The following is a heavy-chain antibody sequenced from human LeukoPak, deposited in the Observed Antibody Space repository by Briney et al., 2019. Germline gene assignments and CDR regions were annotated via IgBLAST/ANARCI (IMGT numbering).Heavy chain of an antibody. Sequence: SETLSLTCAVYGGSFSGYYWSWIRQPPGKGLEWIGEINHSGSTNYNPSLKSRVTISVHTSKDQFSLKLSSVTAADTAVYYCARLVPAATSGMDVWGQGTTVTVSS. CDR1: GGSFSGYY. D-gene: IGHD2-2*01. CDR3: ARLVPAATSGMDV. J-gene: IGHJ6*02. V-gene: IGHV4-34*01. CDR2: INHSGST.